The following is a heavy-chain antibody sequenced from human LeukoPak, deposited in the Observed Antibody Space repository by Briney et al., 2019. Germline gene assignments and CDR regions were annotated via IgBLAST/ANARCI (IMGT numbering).Heavy chain of an antibody. CDR2: IYYSGST. V-gene: IGHV4-59*02. CDR3: TSGTLSYYYMDV. CDR1: GGSVSDYY. D-gene: IGHD1-14*01. J-gene: IGHJ6*03. Sequence: SETLSLTCTVSGGSVSDYYWSWIRQSPGKGLEWIGYIYYSGSTNYNPSLKSRVTISVDTSKNQFSLKLSSVTAADTAVYYCTSGTLSYYYMDVWGKGTTVTISS.